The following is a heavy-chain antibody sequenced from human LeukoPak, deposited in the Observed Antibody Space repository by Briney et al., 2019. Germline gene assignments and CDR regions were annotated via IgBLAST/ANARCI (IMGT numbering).Heavy chain of an antibody. CDR3: ARDIAVSQFDF. CDR2: ISGYNGQT. Sequence: ASVKVSCKASGYTSTSHGISWVRQAPGQGLEWMGCISGYNGQTEYSEKLQGRVTMTTDTSTSTAYMELRSLTFDDTAVYYCARDIAVSQFDFWGQGTLVTVSS. V-gene: IGHV1-18*01. CDR1: GYTSTSHG. D-gene: IGHD1-14*01. J-gene: IGHJ4*02.